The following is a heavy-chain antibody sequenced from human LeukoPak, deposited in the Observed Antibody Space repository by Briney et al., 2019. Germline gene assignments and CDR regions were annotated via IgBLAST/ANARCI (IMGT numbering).Heavy chain of an antibody. CDR2: ISSSSSYI. D-gene: IGHD2-15*01. J-gene: IGHJ4*02. CDR1: GFTFSSYS. V-gene: IGHV3-21*01. Sequence: MAGGSLRLSCAASGFTFSSYSMNWVRQAPGKGLEWVSSISSSSSYIYYADSVKGRFTISRDNSKNTLYLQMNSLRAEDTAVYYCTKAFTYCSGGNCNYFDYWGQGTPVTVSS. CDR3: TKAFTYCSGGNCNYFDY.